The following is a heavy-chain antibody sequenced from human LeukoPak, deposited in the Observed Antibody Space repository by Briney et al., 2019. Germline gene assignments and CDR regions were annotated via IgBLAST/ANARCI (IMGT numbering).Heavy chain of an antibody. CDR3: ARAHPGTRYYYYYYMDV. CDR2: IYSGGST. D-gene: IGHD1-26*01. J-gene: IGHJ6*03. Sequence: GGSLRLSCVASGFTFSSRDWMTWVRQAPGKGLEWVSVIYSGGSTYYADSVRGRFTISRDNSKNTLYLQMNSLRAEDTAVYYCARAHPGTRYYYYYYMDVWGKGTTVTISS. CDR1: GFTFSSRDW. V-gene: IGHV3-53*01.